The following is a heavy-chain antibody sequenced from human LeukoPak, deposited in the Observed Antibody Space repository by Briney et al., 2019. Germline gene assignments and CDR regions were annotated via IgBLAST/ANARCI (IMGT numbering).Heavy chain of an antibody. V-gene: IGHV4-59*12. D-gene: IGHD1-26*01. CDR3: ARSGGSGTYYDGSFDY. Sequence: SETLSLTCTVSGGSISSYYWSWIRQPPGKGLEWIGYIYYSGSTAYNPSLKSRVTMSVDTSKNQFSLKLYSVTAADTAVYYCARSGGSGTYYDGSFDYWGQGTLVTVSS. J-gene: IGHJ4*02. CDR2: IYYSGST. CDR1: GGSISSYY.